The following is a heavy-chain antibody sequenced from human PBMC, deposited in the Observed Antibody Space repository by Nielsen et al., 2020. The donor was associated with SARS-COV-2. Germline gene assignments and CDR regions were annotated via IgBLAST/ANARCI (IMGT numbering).Heavy chain of an antibody. Sequence: SLKLSCAASGFTFSSYGMHWVRQAPGKGLEWVAVLWYDGSNKYYADSVKGRFTISRDNSKNTLYLQMNSLRAEDTAVYYCARDAAGITGTLDYWGQGTLVIVSP. V-gene: IGHV3-33*01. CDR3: ARDAAGITGTLDY. CDR2: LWYDGSNK. D-gene: IGHD1-20*01. J-gene: IGHJ4*02. CDR1: GFTFSSYG.